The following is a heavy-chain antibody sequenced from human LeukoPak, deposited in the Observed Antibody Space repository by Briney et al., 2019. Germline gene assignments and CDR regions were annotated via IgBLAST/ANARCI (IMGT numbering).Heavy chain of an antibody. CDR1: GFTFSSYW. V-gene: IGHV3-7*03. CDR2: IKQDGSEK. J-gene: IGHJ4*02. CDR3: AARSSGNPYF. D-gene: IGHD1-26*01. Sequence: GGSLRLSCAASGFTFSSYWMIWVRQAPGKGLQWVAKIKQDGSEKYYVDSVKGRFTISRDNAENSLYLQMNSLRVEDTAVYYCAARSSGNPYFWGQGTLVTVSS.